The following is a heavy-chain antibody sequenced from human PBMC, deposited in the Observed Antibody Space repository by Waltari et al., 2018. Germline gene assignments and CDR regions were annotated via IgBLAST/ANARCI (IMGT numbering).Heavy chain of an antibody. V-gene: IGHV4-38-2*01. Sequence: QVQLQESGPGLVKPSETLSLTCAVSGYSISSGYYWGWIRQPPGKGLEWIGSIYHSGSTYYNPSLKSRVTISVDTSKNQFSLKLSSVTAADTAVYYCARTLHDETNNWFDPWGQGTLVTVSS. CDR3: ARTLHDETNNWFDP. J-gene: IGHJ5*02. CDR2: IYHSGST. CDR1: GYSISSGYY.